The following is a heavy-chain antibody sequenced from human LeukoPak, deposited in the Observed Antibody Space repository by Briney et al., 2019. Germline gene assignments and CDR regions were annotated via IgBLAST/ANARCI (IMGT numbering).Heavy chain of an antibody. CDR1: GGTFSSYA. CDR2: IIPIFGTA. V-gene: IGHV1-69*05. J-gene: IGHJ4*02. D-gene: IGHD3-22*01. Sequence: GSSVKVSCKASGGTFSSYAISWVRQAPGRGLEWMGGIIPIFGTANYAQKFQGRVTITTDESTSTAYMELSSLRSEDTAVYYCARARTYYYDSSGYYLYGHFDYWGQGTLVTVSS. CDR3: ARARTYYYDSSGYYLYGHFDY.